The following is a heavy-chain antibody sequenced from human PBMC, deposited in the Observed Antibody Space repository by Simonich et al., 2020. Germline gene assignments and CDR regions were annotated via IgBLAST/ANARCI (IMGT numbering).Heavy chain of an antibody. J-gene: IGHJ6*02. D-gene: IGHD6-13*01. CDR2: IYQSGTT. CDR3: ARVGYSNYYYYGMDV. V-gene: IGHV4-38-2*01. Sequence: QVQLQESGPGLVKPSETLSLTCAVSGYSISSGYYWGWIRQPPGRGLEWIGSIYQSGTTYTNPSRKSRVTISVDTSKNQFSLKLSSVTAADTAVYYCARVGYSNYYYYGMDVWGQGTTVTVSS. CDR1: GYSISSGYY.